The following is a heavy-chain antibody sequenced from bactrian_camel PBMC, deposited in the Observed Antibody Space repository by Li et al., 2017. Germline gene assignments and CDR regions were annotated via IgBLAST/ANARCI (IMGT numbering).Heavy chain of an antibody. CDR3: AADRARTGGSCSLVSGLYDY. J-gene: IGHJ4*01. CDR2: IYIGGGFT. V-gene: IGHV3S6*01. Sequence: HVQLVESGGGSVQVGGSLRLSCAASGYTYNRNCMAWFRQAPGKPREGVAAIYIGGGFTYTADSVKGRFTISHDKTKDTVYLQMSSPRPEDTAMYYCAADRARTGGSCSLVSGLYDYSGHGTQVTVS. CDR1: GYTYNRNC. D-gene: IGHD5*01.